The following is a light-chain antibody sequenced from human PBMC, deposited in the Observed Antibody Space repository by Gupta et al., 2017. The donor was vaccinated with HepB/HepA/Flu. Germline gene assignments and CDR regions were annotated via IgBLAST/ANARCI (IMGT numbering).Light chain of an antibody. J-gene: IGKJ4*01. CDR2: GAS. CDR3: QQYDNWPPLT. Sequence: ILMPHSPALLSSSAEKATIPSCTTRRSSNNNLAWYQQRPGQAPSLLIYGASSRATGIPARFSDSGSGTEFTLTISSLQSEDFAIYYCQQYDNWPPLTFGGGTKVEIK. V-gene: IGKV3-15*01. CDR1: RSSNNN.